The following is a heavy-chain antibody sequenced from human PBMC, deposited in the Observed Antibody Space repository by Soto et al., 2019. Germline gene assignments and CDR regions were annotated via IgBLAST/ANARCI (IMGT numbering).Heavy chain of an antibody. D-gene: IGHD4-17*01. Sequence: QLQLQESGSGLVKPSQTLSLTCTVSGGSISSGGYSWGWIRQPPGKGLEWIGYIYHTGSSYYSPSLKNRVTISVDKSKNHFSLELTSVTAADTAVYFCAKECDYSAYDIWGQGTMVIVSA. J-gene: IGHJ3*02. CDR2: IYHTGSS. V-gene: IGHV4-30-2*01. CDR3: AKECDYSAYDI. CDR1: GGSISSGGYS.